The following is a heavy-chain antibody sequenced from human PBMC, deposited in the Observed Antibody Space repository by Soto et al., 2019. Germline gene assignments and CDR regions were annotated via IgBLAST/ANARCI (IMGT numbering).Heavy chain of an antibody. CDR1: GYTFTSYG. CDR2: ISAYNGNT. V-gene: IGHV1-18*01. Sequence: QVQLVQSGAEVKKPGASVKVSCKASGYTFTSYGISWVRQAPGQGLEWMGWISAYNGNTNYAQKLQGRVTMTTDTSTRTAYMELRSLRSDDTAVYYCAREPKSTAGNTRPYYYYGMDVWGQGTTVTVSS. CDR3: AREPKSTAGNTRPYYYYGMDV. D-gene: IGHD1-1*01. J-gene: IGHJ6*02.